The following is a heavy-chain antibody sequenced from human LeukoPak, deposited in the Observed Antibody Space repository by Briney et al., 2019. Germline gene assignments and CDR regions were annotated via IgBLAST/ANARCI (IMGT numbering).Heavy chain of an antibody. J-gene: IGHJ6*04. V-gene: IGHV3-23*01. Sequence: GGSLGLSCAASGFTFSSYAMSWVRQAPGKGLEWVSAISGSGGSTYYADSVKGRFTISRDNSKNTLYLQMNSLRAEDTAVYYCAAYVDTAMVIIYYYYGMDVWGKGTTVTVSS. D-gene: IGHD5-18*01. CDR2: ISGSGGST. CDR1: GFTFSSYA. CDR3: AAYVDTAMVIIYYYYGMDV.